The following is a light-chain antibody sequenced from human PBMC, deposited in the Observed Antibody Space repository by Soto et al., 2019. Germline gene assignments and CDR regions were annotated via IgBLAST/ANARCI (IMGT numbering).Light chain of an antibody. Sequence: QSALTQPPSASGSPGQSVAISCTGTSSDVGGYDYVSWYQQYPGKAPKLMIYDVSKRPSGVPDRFSGSKSGNTASLTASGLQAEDEADYYCSSYAGTHIVFGTGTKLTVL. J-gene: IGLJ1*01. CDR3: SSYAGTHIV. CDR1: SSDVGGYDY. CDR2: DVS. V-gene: IGLV2-8*01.